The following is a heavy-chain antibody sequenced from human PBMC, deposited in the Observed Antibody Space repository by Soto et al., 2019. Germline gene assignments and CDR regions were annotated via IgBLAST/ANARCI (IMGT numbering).Heavy chain of an antibody. D-gene: IGHD6-19*01. J-gene: IGHJ4*01. CDR2: INHSGST. Sequence: SETLSLTGAVYGGSFSGYYWSWIRQPPWKGLEWIGEINHSGSTNYNPSLKSRVTISVDTSKNQFSLKLSSVTAADTAVYYCGVAGTLRIRPTTYSDYWGPGTLVTASS. V-gene: IGHV4-34*01. CDR3: GVAGTLRIRPTTYSDY. CDR1: GGSFSGYY.